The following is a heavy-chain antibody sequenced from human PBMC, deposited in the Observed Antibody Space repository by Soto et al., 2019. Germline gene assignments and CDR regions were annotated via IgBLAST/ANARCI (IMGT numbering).Heavy chain of an antibody. CDR1: GGSFSGYY. D-gene: IGHD5-18*01. CDR3: AREEGRGYSYGLYDY. V-gene: IGHV4-34*01. CDR2: INHSGSN. J-gene: IGHJ4*02. Sequence: QVQLQQWGAGLLKPSETLSLTCAVYGGSFSGYYWSWIRQPPGKGLEWIGKINHSGSNNYNPSLKSRVTISVDTSKNQFSLKLSSVTAADTAVYYCAREEGRGYSYGLYDYWGQGTLVTVSS.